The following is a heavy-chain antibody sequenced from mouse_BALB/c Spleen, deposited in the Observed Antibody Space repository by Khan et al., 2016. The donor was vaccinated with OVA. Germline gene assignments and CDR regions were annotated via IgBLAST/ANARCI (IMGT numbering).Heavy chain of an antibody. J-gene: IGHJ4*01. V-gene: IGHV2-6-1*01. D-gene: IGHD2-10*01. CDR1: GFSLTNYG. CDR2: KWSDGST. Sequence: VQLVESGPGLVAPSQSLSITCTISGFSLTNYGIHWVRQPPGKGLEWLVVKWSDGSTTYNSALKSRLTITKDNSKSQVFLKMNRLQTDDTAIYFCARQPYYHYNVMDYWGQGTSVTVSS. CDR3: ARQPYYHYNVMDY.